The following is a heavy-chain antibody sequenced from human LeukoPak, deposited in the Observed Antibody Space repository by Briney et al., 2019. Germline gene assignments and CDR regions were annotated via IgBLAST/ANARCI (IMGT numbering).Heavy chain of an antibody. D-gene: IGHD4-17*01. CDR2: IYYSGST. J-gene: IGHJ4*02. CDR3: ARLPTVTLLFDY. Sequence: SETLSLTCTVSGGSISSSSYYWGWIRQPPGKGLEWIGSIYYSGSTYYNPSLKSRVTISVDTSKNQFSLKLSSVTAADTAVYYCARLPTVTLLFDYWGQGTLVTVSS. CDR1: GGSISSSSYY. V-gene: IGHV4-39*07.